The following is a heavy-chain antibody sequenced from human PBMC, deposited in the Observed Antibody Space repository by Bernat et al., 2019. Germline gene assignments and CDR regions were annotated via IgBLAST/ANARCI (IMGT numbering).Heavy chain of an antibody. Sequence: EVQLLESGGGLVQPGGSLRLSCAASGFTFSSYALSWVRQAPGKGLEWVSAISGSGGSTYFADSVKGRFTISRDNSKNTLYLQMNSLRAEDTAVYYCAKDTTCSNGVCYGLFDYWGQGTLVTVSS. D-gene: IGHD2-8*01. CDR2: ISGSGGST. CDR1: GFTFSSYA. CDR3: AKDTTCSNGVCYGLFDY. V-gene: IGHV3-23*01. J-gene: IGHJ4*02.